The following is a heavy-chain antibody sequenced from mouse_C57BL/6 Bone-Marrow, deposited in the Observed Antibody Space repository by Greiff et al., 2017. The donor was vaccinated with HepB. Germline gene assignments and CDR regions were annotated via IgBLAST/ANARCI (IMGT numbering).Heavy chain of an antibody. Sequence: EVKVVESGGGLVQPGGSLKLSCAASGFTFSDYYMYWVRQTPEKRLEWVAYISYGGGSTYYPDTVKGRCTISRDNAKNTLYLQMSRLKSEDTAMYYCARLLRYWGQGTTLTVSS. CDR1: GFTFSDYY. CDR3: ARLLRY. J-gene: IGHJ2*01. V-gene: IGHV5-12*01. D-gene: IGHD1-1*01. CDR2: ISYGGGST.